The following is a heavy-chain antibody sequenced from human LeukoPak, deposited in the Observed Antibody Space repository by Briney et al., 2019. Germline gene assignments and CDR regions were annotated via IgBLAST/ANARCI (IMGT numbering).Heavy chain of an antibody. J-gene: IGHJ6*04. V-gene: IGHV3-23*01. Sequence: PGGSLRLSCAASGFTFSNYAMSWGRQAPGQGLESVSGISGGGRTYNADSVKGRFTITRDNSKNTLYLQMNSLRAEDTAVYYCAKERRVSMVRNGMDVWGKGTTVTVSS. CDR1: GFTFSNYA. CDR3: AKERRVSMVRNGMDV. D-gene: IGHD3-10*01. CDR2: ISGGGRT.